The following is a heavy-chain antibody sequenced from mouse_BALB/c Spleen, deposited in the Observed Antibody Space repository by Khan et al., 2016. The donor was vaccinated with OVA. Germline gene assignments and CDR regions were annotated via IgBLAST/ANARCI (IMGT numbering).Heavy chain of an antibody. CDR3: SPNWDGWCTY. CDR2: IRSKANNHAT. J-gene: IGHJ3*01. D-gene: IGHD4-1*02. CDR1: GFTFSDAW. Sequence: EVQLQESGGGLVQPGGSMKLSCAASGFTFSDAWMDWVRQSPEKGLEWVAEIRSKANNHATYYAESVKGRFTISRDDSKSRVYLQMNSLRAEDSGSYYWSPNWDGWCTYWGQGTLVMVSA. V-gene: IGHV6-6*01.